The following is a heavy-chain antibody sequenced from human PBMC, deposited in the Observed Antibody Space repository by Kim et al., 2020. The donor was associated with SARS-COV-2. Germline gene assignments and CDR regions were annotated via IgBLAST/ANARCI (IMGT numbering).Heavy chain of an antibody. J-gene: IGHJ5*01. CDR2: ITPHGGST. Sequence: GGSLRLSCSASGFFFSSYSMHWVRQAPGKGLEYVSPITPHGGSTFYADSVKGRFTISRDNSKNTLYLHVSSLSAEDTAVYYCVSEIIPTCACSWG. V-gene: IGHV3-64D*09. D-gene: IGHD2-2*02. CDR1: GFFFSSYS. CDR3: VSEIIPTCACS.